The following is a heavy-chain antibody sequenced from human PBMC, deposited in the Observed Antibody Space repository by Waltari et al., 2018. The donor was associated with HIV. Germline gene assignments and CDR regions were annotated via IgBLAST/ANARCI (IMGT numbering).Heavy chain of an antibody. V-gene: IGHV3-74*01. CDR1: GFSVSSYW. CDR2: INIDGSRI. D-gene: IGHD3-10*01. J-gene: IGHJ4*02. Sequence: EVQLVQSGGGLIKPGGSLRLSCAASGFSVSSYWMHWVRQTPGKGLVWVSRINIDGSRIDYADSVRGRFTISRDSAKNTLSLQMNSLTEEDTAVYYCSRDTFAEYDYWGQGTLVTVSS. CDR3: SRDTFAEYDY.